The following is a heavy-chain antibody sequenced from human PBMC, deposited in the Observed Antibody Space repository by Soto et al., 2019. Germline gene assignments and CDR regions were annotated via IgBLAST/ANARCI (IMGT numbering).Heavy chain of an antibody. CDR2: IYHSGST. CDR1: GYSISSGYS. CDR3: ARASGTTVTTNFDY. J-gene: IGHJ4*02. V-gene: IGHV4-38-2*01. D-gene: IGHD4-17*01. Sequence: PSETLSLTCAVSGYSISSGYSWGWIRQPPGKGLEWIGSIYHSGSTYYNPSLKSRVTISVDTSKNQFSLKVSSVTVADTAVYYCARASGTTVTTNFDYWGQGTLVTVSS.